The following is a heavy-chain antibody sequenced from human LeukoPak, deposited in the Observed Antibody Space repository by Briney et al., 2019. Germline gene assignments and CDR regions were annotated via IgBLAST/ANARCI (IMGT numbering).Heavy chain of an antibody. Sequence: PSETLSLTCTVSGGSISSYYWSWIRQPPGKGLEWIGYIYYSGSTNYNPSLKSRVTISVDTSKNQFSLKLSSVTAADTAVYYCARDGIYDILTGYVIWGQGTMVTVSS. D-gene: IGHD3-9*01. CDR2: IYYSGST. J-gene: IGHJ3*02. CDR1: GGSISSYY. V-gene: IGHV4-59*01. CDR3: ARDGIYDILTGYVI.